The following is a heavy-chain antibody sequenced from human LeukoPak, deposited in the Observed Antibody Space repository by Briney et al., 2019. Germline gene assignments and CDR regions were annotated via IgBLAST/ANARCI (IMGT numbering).Heavy chain of an antibody. D-gene: IGHD2-2*02. CDR1: GFTFSSYS. V-gene: IGHV3-21*01. J-gene: IGHJ3*02. CDR2: ISSSSSYI. CDR3: ARDLCDRSSTSCYRQLDAFDI. Sequence: PGGSLRLSCAASGFTFSSYSMNWVRQAPGKGLEWVSSISSSSSYIYYADSVKGRFTISRDNAKNSLYLQMNSLRAEDTAVYYCARDLCDRSSTSCYRQLDAFDIWGQGTMVTVSS.